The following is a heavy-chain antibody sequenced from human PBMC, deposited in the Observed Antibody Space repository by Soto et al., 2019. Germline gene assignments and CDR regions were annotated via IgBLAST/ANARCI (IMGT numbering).Heavy chain of an antibody. CDR1: GFTFSSYA. D-gene: IGHD7-27*01. Sequence: GGSLRLSCAASGFTFSSYAMSWVRQAPGKGLEWVSAISGSGGSTYYADSVKGRFTISRDNSKNTLYLQMNSLRAEDTAVYYCAVESGPGDYCYYYYGMDVWGQGTTVTVSS. CDR2: ISGSGGST. V-gene: IGHV3-23*01. CDR3: AVESGPGDYCYYYYGMDV. J-gene: IGHJ6*02.